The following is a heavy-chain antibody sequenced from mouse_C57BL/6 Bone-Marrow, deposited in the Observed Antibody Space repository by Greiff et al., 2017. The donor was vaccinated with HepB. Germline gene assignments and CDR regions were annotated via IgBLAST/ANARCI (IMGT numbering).Heavy chain of an antibody. J-gene: IGHJ1*03. V-gene: IGHV14-4*01. CDR3: TKIHYYGSSWSYWYFDG. Sequence: EVQLQQSGAELVRPGASVKLSCTASGFNIKDDYMHWVKQRPEQGLEWIGWIDPENGDTEYASKFQGKATITADTSSNTAYLQLSSLTSEDTAVYYCTKIHYYGSSWSYWYFDGWGTGTTVTVSS. CDR2: IDPENGDT. D-gene: IGHD1-1*01. CDR1: GFNIKDDY.